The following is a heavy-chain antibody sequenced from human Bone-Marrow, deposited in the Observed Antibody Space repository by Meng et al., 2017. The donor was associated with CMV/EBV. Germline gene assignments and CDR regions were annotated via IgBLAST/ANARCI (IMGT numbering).Heavy chain of an antibody. CDR1: FNFSNYA. D-gene: IGHD3-22*01. CDR3: AKWWGGSDGYYYCFDY. CDR2: ISGGGSKT. V-gene: IGHV3-23*01. J-gene: IGHJ4*02. Sequence: FNFSNYAMSWVRQAPGKGLEWVSSISGGGSKTYYTDSVRGRFTILRDNSKNTLDLQMNSLRVEDTAVYYCAKWWGGSDGYYYCFDYWGQGALVTVSS.